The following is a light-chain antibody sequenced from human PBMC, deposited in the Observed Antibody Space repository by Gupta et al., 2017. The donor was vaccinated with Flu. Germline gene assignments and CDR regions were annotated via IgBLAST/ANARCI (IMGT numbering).Light chain of an antibody. CDR3: KQYYDLPYT. CDR2: WAS. J-gene: IGKJ2*01. V-gene: IGKV4-1*01. CDR1: QSGLYSSNNKNF. Sequence: DIVMTQSPDSLAGSLGERATIKCKSSQSGLYSSNNKNFLTWYQQKPGQPPRLLIYWASTRESGVPDRFSGSGSGTDFTLKISRLQAEDVAVYYCKQYYDLPYTFGQGTKLEIK.